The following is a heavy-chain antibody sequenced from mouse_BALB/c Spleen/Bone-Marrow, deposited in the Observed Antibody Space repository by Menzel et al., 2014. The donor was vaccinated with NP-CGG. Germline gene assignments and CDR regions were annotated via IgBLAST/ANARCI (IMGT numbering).Heavy chain of an antibody. J-gene: IGHJ2*01. D-gene: IGHD1-1*01. CDR2: INPDSSTI. CDR3: ARPVEYYGYFDY. V-gene: IGHV4-1*02. CDR1: GLDFSRYW. Sequence: EVQVVESGGGLVQPGGSLKLSCAASGLDFSRYWMSWVRRAPGKGLEWIGEINPDSSTINYTPSLKDKFIISRDNAKNTLYLQMSKVRSEDTALYYCARPVEYYGYFDYWGQGTTLTVSS.